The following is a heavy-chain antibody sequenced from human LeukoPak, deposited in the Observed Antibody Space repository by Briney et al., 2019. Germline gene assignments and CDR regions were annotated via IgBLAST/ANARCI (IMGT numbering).Heavy chain of an antibody. V-gene: IGHV3-23*01. J-gene: IGHJ3*02. CDR2: ISGSGGST. D-gene: IGHD3-22*01. CDR1: GFTFSSYG. CDR3: AREGYYDSSGYHDAFDI. Sequence: GGTLRLSCAASGFTFSSYGMSWVREAPGKGLEWVSAISGSGGSTYYADSVKGRFTISRDNSKNSPDLQMNSLRAEEMAVYYCAREGYYDSSGYHDAFDIWGQGTLVTVSS.